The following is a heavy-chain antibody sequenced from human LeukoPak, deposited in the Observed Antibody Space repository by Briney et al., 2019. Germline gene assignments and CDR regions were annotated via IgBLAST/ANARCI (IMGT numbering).Heavy chain of an antibody. J-gene: IGHJ3*02. Sequence: GGSLRLSCSAAGITFSSYSMHWVRQAPGRGLEWVSYISSSGSTIYYADSVKGRFTISRDNAKNSLYLQMNSLRAEDTAVYYCARGIAAGGDAFDIWGQGTMVTVSS. CDR2: ISSSGSTI. D-gene: IGHD6-13*01. V-gene: IGHV3-48*04. CDR3: ARGIAAGGDAFDI. CDR1: GITFSSYS.